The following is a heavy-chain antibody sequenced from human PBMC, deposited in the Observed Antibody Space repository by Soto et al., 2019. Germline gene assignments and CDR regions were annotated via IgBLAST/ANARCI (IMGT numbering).Heavy chain of an antibody. J-gene: IGHJ4*02. Sequence: QVQLVQSGAEVKKPGSSVKVSCKASGGTFSSYTISWVRQAPGQGLEWMGRIIPILGIANYAQKFQGRVTITEDTSTSTAYMEMSSLRSEDTAVYYSARALSRAHFDYWGQGTLVTVSS. V-gene: IGHV1-69*02. CDR2: IIPILGIA. CDR3: ARALSRAHFDY. CDR1: GGTFSSYT.